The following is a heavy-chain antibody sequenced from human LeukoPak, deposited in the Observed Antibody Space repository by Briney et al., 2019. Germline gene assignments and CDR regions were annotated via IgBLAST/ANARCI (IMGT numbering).Heavy chain of an antibody. D-gene: IGHD4-23*01. CDR2: IKEDGTAK. Sequence: PGPSLTLSCAASGLTAVDFRTACLRPTPQKGLEWVAHIKEDGTAKYYVDSVRGRFTISKDDDKNSLSLQMNSLRVEDTAAYYCVRGGWELDYWGQGTLVTVSS. CDR1: GLTAVDFR. V-gene: IGHV3-7*01. CDR3: VRGGWELDY. J-gene: IGHJ4*02.